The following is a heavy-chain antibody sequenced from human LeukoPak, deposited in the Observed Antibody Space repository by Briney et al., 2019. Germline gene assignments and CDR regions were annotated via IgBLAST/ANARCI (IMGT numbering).Heavy chain of an antibody. V-gene: IGHV3-30*02. Sequence: GGSLRLSCAASGFTFSSYGMHWVRQAPGKGLEWVAFIRYDGSNKYYADSVKGRFTISRDNSKNTLYLQMNSLRAEDAAVYYCAKAGPYSGYDYPFDYWGQGTLVTVSS. D-gene: IGHD5-12*01. CDR2: IRYDGSNK. CDR3: AKAGPYSGYDYPFDY. CDR1: GFTFSSYG. J-gene: IGHJ4*02.